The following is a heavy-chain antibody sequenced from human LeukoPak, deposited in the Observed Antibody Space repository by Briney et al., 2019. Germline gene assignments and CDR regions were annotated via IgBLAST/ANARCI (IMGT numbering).Heavy chain of an antibody. CDR3: ARCAGGDCYYDYYYGMDV. Sequence: ASVKVSCKASGYTFTGYDINWVRQATGQGLEWMGWMNPNSGNTGYAQKFQGRVTMTRNTSISTAYMELSSLRSEDTAVYYCARCAGGDCYYDYYYGMDVWGQGTTVTVSS. CDR2: MNPNSGNT. D-gene: IGHD2-21*02. J-gene: IGHJ6*02. V-gene: IGHV1-8*01. CDR1: GYTFTGYD.